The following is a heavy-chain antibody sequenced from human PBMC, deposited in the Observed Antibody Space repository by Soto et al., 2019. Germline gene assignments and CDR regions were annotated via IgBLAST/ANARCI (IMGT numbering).Heavy chain of an antibody. Sequence: SVKVSCKASGGTFSSYTISWVRQAPGQGLEWMGRIIPILGIANYAQKFQGRVTITADKSTSTAYMELSSLRSEDTAVYYCARESQGYDFWSGYSDYYYYMDVWGEGTTVTVSS. D-gene: IGHD3-3*01. CDR1: GGTFSSYT. CDR2: IIPILGIA. V-gene: IGHV1-69*04. J-gene: IGHJ6*03. CDR3: ARESQGYDFWSGYSDYYYYMDV.